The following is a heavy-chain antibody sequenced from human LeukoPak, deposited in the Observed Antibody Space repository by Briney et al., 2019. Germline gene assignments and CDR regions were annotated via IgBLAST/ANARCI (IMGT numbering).Heavy chain of an antibody. CDR2: INAGNGNT. Sequence: ASVKVSGKASGYTFTSYAMHWVRQAPGQRLEWMGWINAGNGNTKYSQKFQGRVTITRDTSASTAYMELSSLRSEDTAVYYCASPIGYSGYDWIFDYWGQGTLVTVSS. D-gene: IGHD5-12*01. J-gene: IGHJ4*02. CDR3: ASPIGYSGYDWIFDY. V-gene: IGHV1-3*01. CDR1: GYTFTSYA.